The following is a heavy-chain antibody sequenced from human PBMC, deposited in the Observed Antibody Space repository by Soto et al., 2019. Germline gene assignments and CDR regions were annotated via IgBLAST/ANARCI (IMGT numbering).Heavy chain of an antibody. CDR2: IDPSDSYT. J-gene: IGHJ6*02. V-gene: IGHV5-10-1*01. CDR3: ARHAGTVTREYYGMDV. Sequence: PGESLKISCKGSGYSFTSYWISWVRQMPGKGLEWMGRIDPSDSYTNYSPSFQGHVTISADKSISTAYLQWSSLKASDTAMYYCARHAGTVTREYYGMDVWGQGTTVTVSS. CDR1: GYSFTSYW. D-gene: IGHD4-17*01.